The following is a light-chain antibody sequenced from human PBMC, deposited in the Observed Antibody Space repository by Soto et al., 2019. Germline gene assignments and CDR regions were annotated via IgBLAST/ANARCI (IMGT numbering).Light chain of an antibody. J-gene: IGLJ1*01. V-gene: IGLV1-40*01. CDR2: GNS. CDR3: QSYDSRLSGYV. Sequence: VLSQPPSVSWAPGQRVSIACTVSSSNIGAGYDVHWYQQLPGTAPKLLIYGNSNRPSGVPDRVSGSKSGTSASLAITGLQAEDEADYYCQSYDSRLSGYVFGTGTKVTVL. CDR1: SSNIGAGYD.